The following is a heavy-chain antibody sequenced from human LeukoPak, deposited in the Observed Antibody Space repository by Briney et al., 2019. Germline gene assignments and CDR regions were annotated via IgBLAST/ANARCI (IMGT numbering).Heavy chain of an antibody. Sequence: SQTLSLTCAISGDSLSSNSAAWNWIRQSPSRGLEWVVWTYYRSKWNIDYAVDVTSRKTINPDTSNTQFSMQLTSVTPHDTAVAYCGRELVVVPAAIRAGYYYYYYMDVWGKGTTVTVSS. V-gene: IGHV6-1*01. CDR3: GRELVVVPAAIRAGYYYYYYMDV. J-gene: IGHJ6*03. D-gene: IGHD2-2*02. CDR2: TYYRSKWNI. CDR1: GDSLSSNSAA.